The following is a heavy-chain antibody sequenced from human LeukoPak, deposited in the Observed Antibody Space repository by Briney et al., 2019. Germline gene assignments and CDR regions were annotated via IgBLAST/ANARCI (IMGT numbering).Heavy chain of an antibody. CDR1: GFTFSDLH. CDR3: AGGSRGYFDY. CDR2: IRNKATSYTT. Sequence: GGSLRFSCAASGFTFSDLHIDWVRQAPGKGLEWVGRIRNKATSYTTEYAASVKGRFTISRDDSKNSVYLQMNNLQTEDTAVYYCAGGSRGYFDYWGQGTLVTVSS. J-gene: IGHJ4*02. V-gene: IGHV3-72*01. D-gene: IGHD5-12*01.